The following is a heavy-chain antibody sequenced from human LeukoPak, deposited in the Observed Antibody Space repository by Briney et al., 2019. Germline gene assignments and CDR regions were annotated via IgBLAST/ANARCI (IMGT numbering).Heavy chain of an antibody. J-gene: IGHJ5*02. V-gene: IGHV1-2*02. D-gene: IGHD6-13*01. Sequence: GASVKVSCKASGYTFTGYYMHWVRQAPGQGLEWMGWINPNSGGTNYAQKFQGRVTMTRDTSISTAYMELSRLRSEDTAVYYCAREARLVAAAGANWFDPWGQGTLVTVSS. CDR2: INPNSGGT. CDR1: GYTFTGYY. CDR3: AREARLVAAAGANWFDP.